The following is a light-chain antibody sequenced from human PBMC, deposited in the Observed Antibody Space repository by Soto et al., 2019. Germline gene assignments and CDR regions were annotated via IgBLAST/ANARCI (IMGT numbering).Light chain of an antibody. V-gene: IGKV4-1*01. Sequence: DIVMTQSPDSLAVSLGERATINCKSSQSLLANCNNKNCLAWYQHKPGQPPKMLILWASTRESGVPDRLSGSGSGTDFTHTSSSLQAEDAAVYYCQHFFSPPFPFGQGTKLEIK. CDR2: WAS. CDR3: QHFFSPPFP. CDR1: QSLLANCNNKNC. J-gene: IGKJ2*01.